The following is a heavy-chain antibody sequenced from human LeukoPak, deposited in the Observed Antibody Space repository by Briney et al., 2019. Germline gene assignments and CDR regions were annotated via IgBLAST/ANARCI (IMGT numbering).Heavy chain of an antibody. J-gene: IGHJ3*02. CDR1: GFTFSSYV. CDR2: ISSSSSYI. V-gene: IGHV3-21*01. Sequence: PGGSLRLSCAASGFTFSSYVMSWVRQAPGKGLEWVSSISSSSSYIYYADSVKGRFTISRDNAKNSLYLQMNSLRAEDTAVYYCTAIATGQEAFDIWGQGTMVTVSS. D-gene: IGHD2-2*02. CDR3: TAIATGQEAFDI.